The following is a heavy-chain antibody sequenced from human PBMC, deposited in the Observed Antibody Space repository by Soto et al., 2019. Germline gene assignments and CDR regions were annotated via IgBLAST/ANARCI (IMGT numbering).Heavy chain of an antibody. CDR3: AKSSGWYVNNWLDP. V-gene: IGHV3-13*01. CDR1: GFTFSSYD. J-gene: IGHJ5*02. Sequence: PGGALRLSCAASGFTFSSYDMHLVRQVTGKGLEWVSAIGTAGDTYYPDSVKGRFTISRDNAKNTLYLQMNSLRAEDTAIYYCAKSSGWYVNNWLDPWGQGTLVTVSS. D-gene: IGHD6-19*01. CDR2: IGTAGDT.